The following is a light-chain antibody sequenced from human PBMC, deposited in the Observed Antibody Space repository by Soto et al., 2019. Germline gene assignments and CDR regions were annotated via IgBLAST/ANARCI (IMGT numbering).Light chain of an antibody. J-gene: IGKJ1*01. CDR3: QQYYSYPLT. CDR1: QGIISY. CDR2: AAS. V-gene: IGKV1-8*01. Sequence: AIRMTQSPSSLSASTGDSVSITCRASQGIISYLAWYQQKPGKAPKLLIYAASTLQSGVPSRFSGSGSGTDFTLTISCLQSEYFATYYCQQYYSYPLTFGQGTKVEIK.